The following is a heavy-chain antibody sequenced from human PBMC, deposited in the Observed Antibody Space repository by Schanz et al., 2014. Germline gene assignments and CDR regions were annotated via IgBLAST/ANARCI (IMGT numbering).Heavy chain of an antibody. CDR2: ISSGGTTI. V-gene: IGHV3-48*01. CDR1: GFSFSSYS. D-gene: IGHD2-21*02. CDR3: AKVQTHTLYGGNSCFDY. J-gene: IGHJ4*02. Sequence: EVQLVESGGGLVQPGESLRLSCAVSGFSFSSYSMSWVRQAPGKGLEWIAYISSGGTTIYYADSVKGRFTISRDNSRNTLSLQMNSLRPEDTALYYCAKVQTHTLYGGNSCFDYWGQGTLVTVSS.